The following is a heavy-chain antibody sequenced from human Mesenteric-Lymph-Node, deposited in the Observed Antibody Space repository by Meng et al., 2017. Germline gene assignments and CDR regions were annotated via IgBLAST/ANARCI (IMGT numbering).Heavy chain of an antibody. J-gene: IGHJ3*02. CDR1: GFTFRNYW. V-gene: IGHV3-7*01. Sequence: GGSLRLSCTASGFTFRNYWMTWVRQAPGKGLEWVANIKGDGSEKYYVDSVKGRFTISRDNAKNSLYLQMNSLRAEDTAVYYCARDVTAFDIWGQGTMVTVSS. CDR2: IKGDGSEK. D-gene: IGHD2/OR15-2a*01. CDR3: ARDVTAFDI.